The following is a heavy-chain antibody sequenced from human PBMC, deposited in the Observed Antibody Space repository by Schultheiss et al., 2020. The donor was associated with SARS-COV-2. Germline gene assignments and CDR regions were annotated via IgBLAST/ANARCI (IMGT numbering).Heavy chain of an antibody. J-gene: IGHJ4*02. CDR2: IYYSGST. V-gene: IGHV4-59*12. CDR3: ARDRGYTYGYYFDY. Sequence: SETLSLTCAVYGGSFSGYYWSWIRQPPGKGLEWIGYIYYSGSTNYNPSLKSRVTMSVDTSKNQFSLKLSSVTAADTAVYYCARDRGYTYGYYFDYWGQGTLVTVSS. D-gene: IGHD5-18*01. CDR1: GGSFSGYY.